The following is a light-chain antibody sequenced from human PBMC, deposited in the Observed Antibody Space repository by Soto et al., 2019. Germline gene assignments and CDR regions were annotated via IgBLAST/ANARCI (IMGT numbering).Light chain of an antibody. CDR1: TSDVGGFDS. V-gene: IGLV2-14*01. Sequence: QSALTQPASVSGSPGQSITISCTATTSDVGGFDSVSWYQQHPGTAPRVIIYEVSNRPSGVSYRFSASKSANTASLTISGLQADDEADYYCSSYTTSNTWLFGGGTKVTVL. CDR2: EVS. J-gene: IGLJ3*02. CDR3: SSYTTSNTWL.